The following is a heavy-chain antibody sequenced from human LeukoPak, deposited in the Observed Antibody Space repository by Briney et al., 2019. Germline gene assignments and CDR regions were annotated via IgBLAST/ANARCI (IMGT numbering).Heavy chain of an antibody. CDR2: IYYSGST. D-gene: IGHD3-16*01. J-gene: IGHJ6*03. Sequence: KPSETLSLTCTVSGGSISSSSYYWGWTRQPPGKGLEWIGYIYYSGSTNYNPSLKSRVTISVDTSKNQFSLKLSSVTAADTAVYYCARETSQKGAHYMDVWGKGTTVTISS. CDR3: ARETSQKGAHYMDV. V-gene: IGHV4-61*01. CDR1: GGSISSSSYY.